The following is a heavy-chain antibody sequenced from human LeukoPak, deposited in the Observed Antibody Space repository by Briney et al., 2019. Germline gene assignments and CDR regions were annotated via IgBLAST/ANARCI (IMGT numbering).Heavy chain of an antibody. V-gene: IGHV3-23*01. Sequence: GGSLRLSCGASGFTFAGYAMNWVRQAPGKGLEWVSSISESGGTTDYADSVKGRFSISRDNAKNSLYLQMNSLTAEDTAVYYCLSPGVAVTGTEYWGQGTRVTVSS. J-gene: IGHJ4*02. CDR2: ISESGGTT. CDR1: GFTFAGYA. D-gene: IGHD6-19*01. CDR3: LSPGVAVTGTEY.